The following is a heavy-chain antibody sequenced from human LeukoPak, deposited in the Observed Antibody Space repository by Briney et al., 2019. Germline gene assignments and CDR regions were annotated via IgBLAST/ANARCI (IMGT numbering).Heavy chain of an antibody. V-gene: IGHV3-11*01. CDR1: VFTFSDYY. CDR3: ARGMYPISAAFDI. CDR2: ISSSGSNI. J-gene: IGHJ3*02. Sequence: GSLPFSCAASVFTFSDYYMSWIGRAPGKGLEGVAYISSSGSNIYYAHSVKGRFTISRDNAKNSLYLQMNSLRGDDTAVYYCARGMYPISAAFDIWGQGTMVTVSS. D-gene: IGHD2-8*01.